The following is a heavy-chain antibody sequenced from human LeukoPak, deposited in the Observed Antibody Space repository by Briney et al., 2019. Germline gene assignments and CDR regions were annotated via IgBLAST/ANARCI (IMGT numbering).Heavy chain of an antibody. V-gene: IGHV1-46*03. J-gene: IGHJ4*02. CDR1: GYTFTSYY. Sequence: EASVRVSCKASGYTFTSYYMHWVRQAPGQGLEWMGIINPNGGRTSYAQKFQGRVTMTRDTSTSTVYMELCSLRSEDTAVYYCARSVSSGWYAEFDYWGQGTLVTVSS. CDR2: INPNGGRT. CDR3: ARSVSSGWYAEFDY. D-gene: IGHD6-19*01.